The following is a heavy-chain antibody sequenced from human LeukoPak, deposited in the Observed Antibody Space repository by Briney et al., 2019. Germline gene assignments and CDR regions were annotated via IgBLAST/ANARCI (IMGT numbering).Heavy chain of an antibody. CDR1: GDSIGSSTYY. Sequence: SETLSLTCTVSGDSIGSSTYYWAWIRQPPGKGLEYIGSYSGSTYYNPSLKSRVTISVDTSKKQFSLKLSSVTAADTAVYYCARSSYGAGSKPYWVDCWGQGTLVTVSS. CDR3: ARSSYGAGSKPYWVDC. J-gene: IGHJ4*02. V-gene: IGHV4-39*01. CDR2: YSGST. D-gene: IGHD3-10*01.